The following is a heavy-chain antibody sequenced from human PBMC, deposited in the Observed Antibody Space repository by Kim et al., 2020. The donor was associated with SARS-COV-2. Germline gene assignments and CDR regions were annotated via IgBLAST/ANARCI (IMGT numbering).Heavy chain of an antibody. CDR2: ISSSTSTI. CDR3: VRVGRSSYSMDV. Sequence: GGSLRLSCAASGFIFSSYSMDWVRQAPGKGLQWVSYISSSTSTIYYADSVKGRFTISRDNAGNSLYLQMNSLRDEDTAVYYCVRVGRSSYSMDVWGQGTTVTVSS. CDR1: GFIFSSYS. V-gene: IGHV3-48*02. D-gene: IGHD2-15*01. J-gene: IGHJ6*02.